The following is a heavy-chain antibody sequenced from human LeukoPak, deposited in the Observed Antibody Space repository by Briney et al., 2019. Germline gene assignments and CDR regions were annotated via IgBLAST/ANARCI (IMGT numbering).Heavy chain of an antibody. CDR2: INHSGST. J-gene: IGHJ4*02. CDR3: ARHPTKWELRLSLDY. Sequence: SETLSLTCAVYGGSFSGYYWSWIRQPPGKGLEWIGEINHSGSTNYNPSLKSRVVISVDTSKNQFSLNMNSVTAADTAVYYCARHPTKWELRLSLDYWGQGTLVTVSS. V-gene: IGHV4-34*01. D-gene: IGHD1-26*01. CDR1: GGSFSGYY.